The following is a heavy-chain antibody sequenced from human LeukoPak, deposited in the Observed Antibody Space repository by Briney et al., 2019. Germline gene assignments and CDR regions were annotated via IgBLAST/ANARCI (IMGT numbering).Heavy chain of an antibody. CDR3: ARGTTTSY. V-gene: IGHV3-48*04. Sequence: PGGSLRLSCAASGFTFSSYSMNWVRQAPGKGLEWVSYISSSSSTIYYADSVKGRFTISRDNAKNSLYLQMNSLRAEDTAVYYCARGTTTSYWGQGTLVTVSS. CDR1: GFTFSSYS. J-gene: IGHJ4*02. D-gene: IGHD4-11*01. CDR2: ISSSSSTI.